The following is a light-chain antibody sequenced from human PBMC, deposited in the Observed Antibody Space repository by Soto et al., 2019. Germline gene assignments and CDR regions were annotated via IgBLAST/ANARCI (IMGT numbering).Light chain of an antibody. CDR3: QQSYSTPWT. J-gene: IGKJ1*01. Sequence: DIQMTQSPSSVSASVGDRVTITCRASQSISSYLNWYQQKPGKAPKLLIYAASSLQSGVPSRFSGSGSGTDFTLTISSLQPEDFATYYCQQSYSTPWTFGQGTKVEIQ. CDR1: QSISSY. V-gene: IGKV1-39*01. CDR2: AAS.